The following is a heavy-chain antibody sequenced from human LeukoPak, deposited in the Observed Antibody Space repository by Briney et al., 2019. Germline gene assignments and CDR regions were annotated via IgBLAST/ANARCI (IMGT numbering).Heavy chain of an antibody. D-gene: IGHD3-22*01. CDR1: GFTFSSDS. J-gene: IGHJ3*02. Sequence: GGSLRLSCAASGFTFSSDSMNWVRQAPGKGLEWVSFISTVSSYMYYADPVKGRFTVSRDNAKNSLYLQMNSLGAEDTALYYCARASYDSSGYYPAAFDIWGQGTMVTVSS. V-gene: IGHV3-21*01. CDR2: ISTVSSYM. CDR3: ARASYDSSGYYPAAFDI.